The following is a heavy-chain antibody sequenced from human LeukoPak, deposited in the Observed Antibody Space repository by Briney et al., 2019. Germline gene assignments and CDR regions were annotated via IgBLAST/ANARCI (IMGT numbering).Heavy chain of an antibody. CDR3: ARGGHCSGGSCYSGWFDP. J-gene: IGHJ5*02. Sequence: ASVKVSCKASGYTFTSYAMHWVRQAPGQRLEWMGWINAGNGNTKYSQKFQGRVTITRDTSASTAYMELSSLRSEDTAVYYCARGGHCSGGSCYSGWFDPWGQGTLVTVSS. D-gene: IGHD2-15*01. CDR2: INAGNGNT. CDR1: GYTFTSYA. V-gene: IGHV1-3*01.